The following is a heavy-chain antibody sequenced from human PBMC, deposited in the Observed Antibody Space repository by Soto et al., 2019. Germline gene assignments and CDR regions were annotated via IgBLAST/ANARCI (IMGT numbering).Heavy chain of an antibody. CDR2: IYYSGST. CDR1: GGSISSGGYY. J-gene: IGHJ4*02. Sequence: SETLSLTCTVSGGSISSGGYYWSWIRQHPGKGLEWIGYIYYSGSTYHNPSLKSRVTISVDTSKNQFSLKLSSVTAADTAVYYCARVKRIYYFDYWGQGTLVTVSS. V-gene: IGHV4-31*03. CDR3: ARVKRIYYFDY. D-gene: IGHD1-1*01.